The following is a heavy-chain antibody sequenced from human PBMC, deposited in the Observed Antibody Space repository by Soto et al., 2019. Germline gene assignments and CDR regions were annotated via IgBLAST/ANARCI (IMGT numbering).Heavy chain of an antibody. CDR1: GFTFSSYA. CDR2: ISGSGGIT. V-gene: IGHV3-23*01. CDR3: AQSKVGATSNYFDY. Sequence: EVQLLESGGGLVQPGGSLRLSCAASGFTFSSYAMSGVRQAPGKGLEWVSGISGSGGITYYADSVKGRFTISRDNSKNTLYLQLNSLRAEDTAVYYCAQSKVGATSNYFDYWGQGTLVTVSS. D-gene: IGHD1-26*01. J-gene: IGHJ4*02.